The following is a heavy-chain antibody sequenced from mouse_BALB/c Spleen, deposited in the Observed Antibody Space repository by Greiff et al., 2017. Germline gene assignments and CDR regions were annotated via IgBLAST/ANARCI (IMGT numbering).Heavy chain of an antibody. CDR1: GFTFSSYA. CDR2: ISSGGSYT. D-gene: IGHD3-2*02. V-gene: IGHV5-9-4*01. CDR3: ASGEATL. Sequence: EVKLVESGGGLVKPGGSLKLSCAASGFTFSSYAMSWVRQSPEKRLEWVAEISSGGSYTYYPDTVTGRFTISRDNAKNTLYLEMSSLRSEDTAMYYCASGEATLWGQGTSVTVSS. J-gene: IGHJ4*01.